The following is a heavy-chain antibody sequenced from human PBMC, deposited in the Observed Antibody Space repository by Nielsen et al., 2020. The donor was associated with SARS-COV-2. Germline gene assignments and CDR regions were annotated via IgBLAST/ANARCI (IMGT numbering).Heavy chain of an antibody. CDR3: ARSPFHRSSWYGMDV. CDR2: ISGGSATI. V-gene: IGHV3-48*01. CDR1: GFSFNTYS. Sequence: GESLKISCVASGFSFNTYSMNWVRQAPGKGLEWVSYISGGSATIYYADSVKGRFTISRDNVKNSPYLQLSSLSAEDTAVYYCARSPFHRSSWYGMDVWGQGTTVTVSS. D-gene: IGHD6-13*01. J-gene: IGHJ6*02.